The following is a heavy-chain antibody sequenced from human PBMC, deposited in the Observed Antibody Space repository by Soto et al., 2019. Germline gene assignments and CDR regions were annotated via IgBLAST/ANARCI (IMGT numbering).Heavy chain of an antibody. CDR3: ARVRREMATMERYEDGYYFDY. V-gene: IGHV3-53*01. J-gene: IGHJ4*02. D-gene: IGHD5-12*01. Sequence: EVQLVESGGGLIQPGGSLRLSCAASGFTVSSNYMSWVRQAPGKGLEWVSVIYSGGSTYYADSVKGRFTISRDNSKNTLYLQMNSLRAEDTAVYYCARVRREMATMERYEDGYYFDYWGQGTLVTVSS. CDR2: IYSGGST. CDR1: GFTVSSNY.